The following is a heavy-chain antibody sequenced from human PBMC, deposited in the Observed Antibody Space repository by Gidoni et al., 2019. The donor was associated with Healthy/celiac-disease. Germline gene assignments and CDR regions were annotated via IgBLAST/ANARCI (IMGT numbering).Heavy chain of an antibody. CDR2: IYHSGRT. CDR3: ARVPFSRGSQSLYSGSYRRSWFDP. Sequence: QVQLQESGPGLVKPSGTLSLTCAVSGGPIRSSNWWRGVRQPPGKGLEWIGEIYHSGRTNYNPSLKSRVTISVDKSNSQSSLKLSSLTAADTAVYYCARVPFSRGSQSLYSGSYRRSWFDPWGQGTLVTVSS. J-gene: IGHJ5*02. D-gene: IGHD1-26*01. V-gene: IGHV4-4*02. CDR1: GGPIRSSNW.